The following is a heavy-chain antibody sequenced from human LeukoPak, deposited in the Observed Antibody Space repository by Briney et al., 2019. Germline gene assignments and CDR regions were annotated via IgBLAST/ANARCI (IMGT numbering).Heavy chain of an antibody. CDR2: VSSDGSST. V-gene: IGHV3-74*01. CDR1: GFTFSTYW. J-gene: IGHJ3*02. CDR3: ARLRATVTTDAFDM. Sequence: GGSLRLSCAASGFTFSTYWLHWVRQAPGKGLVWVSRVSSDGSSTSYADSVKGRFTISRDNAKNTLYLQMNSLRAEDTAVYHCARLRATVTTDAFDMWGQGTMVTVSS. D-gene: IGHD4-17*01.